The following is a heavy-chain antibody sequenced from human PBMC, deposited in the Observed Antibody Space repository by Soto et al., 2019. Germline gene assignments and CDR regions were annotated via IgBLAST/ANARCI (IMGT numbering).Heavy chain of an antibody. CDR3: FHLFIYFFWSGYYSDNYYGMDV. CDR2: ISGSGDST. Sequence: PGGSLRLSCAASGFTFSSYAMSWVRQAPGKGLEWVSVISGSGDSTYYADTEKGRITNSRDNSKNKQYLQMNNQKAEDTAENYCFHLFIYFFWSGYYSDNYYGMDVWGQGTTVTVSS. CDR1: GFTFSSYA. V-gene: IGHV3-23*01. J-gene: IGHJ6*02. D-gene: IGHD3-3*01.